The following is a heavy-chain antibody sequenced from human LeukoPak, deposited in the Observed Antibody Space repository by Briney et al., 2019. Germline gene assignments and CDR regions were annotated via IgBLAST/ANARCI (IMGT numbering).Heavy chain of an antibody. CDR2: ISNTGSYT. V-gene: IGHV3-21*01. CDR3: AKGKSRLLVYYFDY. CDR1: GFTFSGYS. J-gene: IGHJ4*02. D-gene: IGHD2-8*02. Sequence: GGSLRLSCAASGFTFSGYSLTWVRQAPGKGLEWVSSISNTGSYTYYLDSVKGRFTISRDNAKNSTFLQMNSLRAEDTAVYYCAKGKSRLLVYYFDYWGQGTLVTVSS.